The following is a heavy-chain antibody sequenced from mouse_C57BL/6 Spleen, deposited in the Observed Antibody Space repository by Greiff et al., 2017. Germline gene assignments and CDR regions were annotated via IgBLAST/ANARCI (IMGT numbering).Heavy chain of an antibody. CDR2: ISSSSSTI. Sequence: EVKVVESGGGLVKPGGSLKLSCAASGFTFSDYGMHWVRQAPEKGLEWVAYISSSSSTIYYADTVKGRFTISRDNAKNTLFLQMTSLRSEDTAMYYCARPFYYDYDAFAYWGQGTLVTVSA. D-gene: IGHD2-4*01. CDR3: ARPFYYDYDAFAY. CDR1: GFTFSDYG. V-gene: IGHV5-17*01. J-gene: IGHJ3*01.